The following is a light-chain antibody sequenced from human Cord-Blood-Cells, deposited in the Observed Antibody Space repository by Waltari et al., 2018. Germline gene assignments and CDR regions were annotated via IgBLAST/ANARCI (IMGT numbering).Light chain of an antibody. Sequence: AIQLTPSPSSLSASVGARVTITCRASQGISSALAWYQQQPGKAPKLLIYDASSLESGVPSRFSGSGSGTDFTLTISSLQPEDFATYYCQQFNSYPLTFGGGTKVEIK. J-gene: IGKJ4*01. CDR3: QQFNSYPLT. V-gene: IGKV1-13*02. CDR2: DAS. CDR1: QGISSA.